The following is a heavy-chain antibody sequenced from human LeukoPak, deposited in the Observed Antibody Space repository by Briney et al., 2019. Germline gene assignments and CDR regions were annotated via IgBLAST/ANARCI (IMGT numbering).Heavy chain of an antibody. CDR2: KHPTGSA. D-gene: IGHD2-8*01. CDR3: ARGAQGTNDHVFDY. CDR1: GGSIKNNY. Sequence: SETLSLTCIVSGGSIKNNYWSWIRQPAGKGLEWIGRKHPTGSADYNPSLKSRITMSTDTSKNQFSLKLNSVTAADTAVYYCARGAQGTNDHVFDYWGQGTPVTVST. V-gene: IGHV4-4*07. J-gene: IGHJ4*02.